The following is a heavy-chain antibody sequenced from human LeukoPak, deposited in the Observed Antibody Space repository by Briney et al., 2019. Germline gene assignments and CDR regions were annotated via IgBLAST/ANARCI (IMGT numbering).Heavy chain of an antibody. J-gene: IGHJ4*02. CDR2: INPNSGGT. CDR3: VGGAPNWGFDF. D-gene: IGHD7-27*01. Sequence: ASVKVSCKASGCTFTGYYMHWVRQAPGQGLEWMGRINPNSGGTNYAQKFQGRVTMTRDTSISTAYMELSRLRSDDTAVYFCVGGAPNWGFDFWGQGTLVTVSS. CDR1: GCTFTGYY. V-gene: IGHV1-2*06.